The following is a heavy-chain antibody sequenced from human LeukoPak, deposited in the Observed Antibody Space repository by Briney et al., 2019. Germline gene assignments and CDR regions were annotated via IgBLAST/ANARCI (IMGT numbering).Heavy chain of an antibody. V-gene: IGHV4-4*02. Sequence: SETLSLTCAVSGGSISSSNWWSWVRQPPGKGLEWIGEIYHSGSTNYNPSLKSRATISVDKSKNQFSLKLSSVTAADTAVYYCAIVKDYYDSSGYAYWGQGTLVTVSS. J-gene: IGHJ4*02. CDR1: GGSISSSNW. D-gene: IGHD3-22*01. CDR3: AIVKDYYDSSGYAY. CDR2: IYHSGST.